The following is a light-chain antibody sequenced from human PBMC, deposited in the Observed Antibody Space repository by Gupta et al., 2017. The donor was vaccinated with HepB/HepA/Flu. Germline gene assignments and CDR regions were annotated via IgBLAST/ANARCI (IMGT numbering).Light chain of an antibody. Sequence: DIQMTQSPSTLSASVGDRVTITCRASQSISSWLAWYQQKPGKAPKLLIYKASSLESGVPSRFSGSGSGTEFTLTISSLQPDDSATYYCQQYNSYSYTFGQGTXLEIK. CDR3: QQYNSYSYT. V-gene: IGKV1-5*03. CDR2: KAS. CDR1: QSISSW. J-gene: IGKJ2*01.